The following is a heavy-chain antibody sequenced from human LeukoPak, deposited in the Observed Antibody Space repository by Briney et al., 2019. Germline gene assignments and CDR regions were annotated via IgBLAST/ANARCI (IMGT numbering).Heavy chain of an antibody. D-gene: IGHD2-15*01. CDR1: GYTFTGYY. Sequence: VASVKVSCKASGYTFTGYYMHWVRQAPGQGLEWMGWINPNSGGTNYAQKFQGRVTMTRDTSISTAYMELSRLRSDDTAVYYCARVQAECSGGSCYYNYWGQETLVTVSS. J-gene: IGHJ4*02. CDR3: ARVQAECSGGSCYYNY. CDR2: INPNSGGT. V-gene: IGHV1-2*02.